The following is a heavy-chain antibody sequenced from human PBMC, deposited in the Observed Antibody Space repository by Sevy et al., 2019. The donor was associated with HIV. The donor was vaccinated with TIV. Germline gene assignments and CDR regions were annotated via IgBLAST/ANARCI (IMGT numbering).Heavy chain of an antibody. CDR2: IYYSGST. V-gene: IGHV4-59*01. J-gene: IGHJ4*02. D-gene: IGHD6-19*01. Sequence: SETLSLTCTVSAGSISSYYWSWIRQPPGKGLEWIGYIYYSGSTNYNPSLKSRVTISVDTSKNQFSLKLSSVTAADTAVYYCARGSSGWGHFDYWGQGTLVTVSS. CDR3: ARGSSGWGHFDY. CDR1: AGSISSYY.